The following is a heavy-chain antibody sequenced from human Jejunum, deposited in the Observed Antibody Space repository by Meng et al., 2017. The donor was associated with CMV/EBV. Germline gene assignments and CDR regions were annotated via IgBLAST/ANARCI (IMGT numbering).Heavy chain of an antibody. CDR3: ARGSIFVSFDS. CDR2: IHDTGST. V-gene: IGHV4-30-4*08. Sequence: VPLQGSGPGLVKPSQCLSLTCSVSGGSIGSGDYYWSWLRQPPGKGLEWIGYIHDTGSTYYNPSLKSRVDISLGTSRNHFSLTLSSVTAEDTAVYFCARGSIFVSFDSWGQGTLVTVSS. J-gene: IGHJ4*02. CDR1: GGSIGSGDYY. D-gene: IGHD3-3*01.